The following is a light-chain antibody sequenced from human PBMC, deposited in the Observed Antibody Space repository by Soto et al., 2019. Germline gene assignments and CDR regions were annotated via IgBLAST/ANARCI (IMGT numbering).Light chain of an antibody. CDR1: HGIRND. V-gene: IGKV1-6*01. J-gene: IGKJ3*01. CDR2: AAS. Sequence: AIQMTQSPSSLSASVGDRVTITCRASHGIRNDLGWYHQKPGKAPKLLIYAASSLQSGVPSRFSGSGSGTDFHLTLSGLQPEDFATYYCLQVYTYPFTFGPGTKTGDQT. CDR3: LQVYTYPFT.